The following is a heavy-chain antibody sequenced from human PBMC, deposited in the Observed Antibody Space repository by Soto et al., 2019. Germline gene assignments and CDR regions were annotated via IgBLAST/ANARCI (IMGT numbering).Heavy chain of an antibody. CDR3: ANLVVAATSAYYGMDV. J-gene: IGHJ6*02. V-gene: IGHV3-30*18. CDR1: GFTFSSYG. Sequence: QVQLVEAGGGVVQPGRSLRLSCAASGFTFSSYGMHWVRQAPGKGLEWVAVISYDGSNKYYADSVKGRFTISRDNSKNTLYLQMNSLRAEDTAVYYCANLVVAATSAYYGMDVWGQGTTVTVSS. CDR2: ISYDGSNK. D-gene: IGHD2-15*01.